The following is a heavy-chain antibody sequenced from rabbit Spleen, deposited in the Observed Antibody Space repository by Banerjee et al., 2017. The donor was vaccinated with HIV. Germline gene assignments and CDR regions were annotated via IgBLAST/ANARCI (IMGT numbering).Heavy chain of an antibody. CDR2: IYAGSSGTT. CDR3: ARGPYDDYGDFILWYFNL. D-gene: IGHD2-1*01. CDR1: GFSFSSTHY. V-gene: IGHV1S45*01. Sequence: QEQLVESGGGLVQPEGSLTLTCTASGFSFSSTHYMCWVRQAPGKGLEWIGCIYAGSSGTTYYASWAKGRSTISKTSSTTVTLQMTSLTAADTATYFCARGPYDDYGDFILWYFNLWGPGTLVTVS. J-gene: IGHJ4*01.